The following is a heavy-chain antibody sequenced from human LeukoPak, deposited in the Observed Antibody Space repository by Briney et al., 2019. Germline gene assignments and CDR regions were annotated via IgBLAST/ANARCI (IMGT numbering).Heavy chain of an antibody. CDR2: ISGSGSGT. CDR1: GFTFSSYA. D-gene: IGHD3-22*01. J-gene: IGHJ4*02. CDR3: ARVKGYYDSSGQYDY. Sequence: GGSLRLSCAASGFTFSSYAMTWVRQAPGKGLEWISAISGSGSGTFYADSVKGRFTISRDNSKNTLYLQMNSLRAEDTAVYYCARVKGYYDSSGQYDYWGQGTLVTLSS. V-gene: IGHV3-23*01.